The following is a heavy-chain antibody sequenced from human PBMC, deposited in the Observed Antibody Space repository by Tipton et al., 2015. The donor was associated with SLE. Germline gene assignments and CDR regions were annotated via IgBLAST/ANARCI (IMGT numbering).Heavy chain of an antibody. CDR3: ARIIAGHGDAFDV. D-gene: IGHD2/OR15-2a*01. CDR1: GFTFSSFA. Sequence: SLRLSCAASGFTFSSFAMSWVRQAPGKGLEWVSAISGSGGSTYYADSVKGRFTISRDNSKNTLYLQMNSLRAEDTAVYFCARIIAGHGDAFDVWGQGTMVTVSS. V-gene: IGHV3-23*01. CDR2: ISGSGGST. J-gene: IGHJ3*01.